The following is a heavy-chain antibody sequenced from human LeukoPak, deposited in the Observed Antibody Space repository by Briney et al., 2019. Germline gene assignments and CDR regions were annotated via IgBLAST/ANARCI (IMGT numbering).Heavy chain of an antibody. J-gene: IGHJ4*02. CDR1: GYTFTGYY. D-gene: IGHD3-10*01. CDR2: INPNSGDT. CDR3: ARGSLRYFDY. Sequence: ASMKVSCKSSGYTFTGYYMHWVRQAPGQGLEWMGWINPNSGDTNYAQKFQDRVTMTRDTSISTAFMEVSRLRFDDTAVYYCARGSLRYFDYWGQGTLVTVSS. V-gene: IGHV1-2*02.